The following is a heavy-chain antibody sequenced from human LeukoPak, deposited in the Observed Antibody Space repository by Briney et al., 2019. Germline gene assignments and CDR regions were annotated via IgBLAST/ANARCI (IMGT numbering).Heavy chain of an antibody. CDR1: GYTFTGYY. Sequence: ASVKVSCKASGYTFTGYYMHWVRQAPGQGLEWMGWINPNSGGTNYAQKFQGRVTMTRDTSISTAYMELSRLRSDDTAVYYCARSPAAPWERRGGDDYWGQGTLVTVSS. D-gene: IGHD1-26*01. CDR3: ARSPAAPWERRGGDDY. CDR2: INPNSGGT. V-gene: IGHV1-2*02. J-gene: IGHJ4*02.